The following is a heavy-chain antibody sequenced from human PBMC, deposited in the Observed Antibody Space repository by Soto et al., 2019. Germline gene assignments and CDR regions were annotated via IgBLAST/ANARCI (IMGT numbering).Heavy chain of an antibody. D-gene: IGHD2-2*01. Sequence: GGSLRLSCAASGITFNNYAMTWVRQAPGKGLEWVSGISGSGDSTYYADSVKGRFTISRDNFQNSLYLQMNSLRAGDTAVYYCARDLRYCSRTSCSHYYGMDVWGQGTTVTVSS. CDR1: GITFNNYA. V-gene: IGHV3-23*01. CDR2: ISGSGDST. CDR3: ARDLRYCSRTSCSHYYGMDV. J-gene: IGHJ6*02.